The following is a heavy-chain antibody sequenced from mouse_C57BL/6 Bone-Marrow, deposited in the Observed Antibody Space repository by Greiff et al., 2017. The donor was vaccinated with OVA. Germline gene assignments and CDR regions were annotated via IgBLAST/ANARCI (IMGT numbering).Heavy chain of an antibody. CDR1: GYTFTSYG. V-gene: IGHV1-58*01. J-gene: IGHJ1*03. CDR2: IYIGNGYT. Sequence: DVKLQESGAELVRPGSSVKMSCKTSGYTFTSYGINWVKQRPGQGLEWIGYIYIGNGYTEYNEKFKGKATLTSDTSSSTAYMQLSSLTSEDSAIYFCARSRVLWLGYFDVWGTGTTVTVSS. CDR3: ARSRVLWLGYFDV. D-gene: IGHD2-2*01.